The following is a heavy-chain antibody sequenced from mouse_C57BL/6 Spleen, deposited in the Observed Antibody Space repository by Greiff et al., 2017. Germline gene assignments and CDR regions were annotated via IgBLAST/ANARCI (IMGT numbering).Heavy chain of an antibody. D-gene: IGHD2-13*01. CDR3: AREDDCAPYAMDY. V-gene: IGHV1-55*01. CDR1: GYTFTSYW. Sequence: QVQLQQPGAELVKPGASVKMSCKASGYTFTSYWITWVKQRPGQGLEWIGDIYPGSGSTNYNEKFKSKATLTVDTSSSTAYMQLSSLTSEDSAVYYCAREDDCAPYAMDYWGQGTSVTVSS. J-gene: IGHJ4*01. CDR2: IYPGSGST.